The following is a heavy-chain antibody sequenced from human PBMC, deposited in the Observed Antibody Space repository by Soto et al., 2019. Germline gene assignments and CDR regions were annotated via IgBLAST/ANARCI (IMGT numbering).Heavy chain of an antibody. J-gene: IGHJ6*02. V-gene: IGHV4-59*08. D-gene: IGHD3-10*01. CDR1: GGSISSYC. Sequence: QVQLQESGPGLVKPSETMSLSCTVSGGSISSYCWSWFRQSPGKRMEWIGYVHHSWGSSYNPSLQRRVPXSLDTSKSQFSLKVTSVTATDMAVYYCARQGFGPLHGLVDVWGQGTTVTVSS. CDR3: ARQGFGPLHGLVDV. CDR2: VHHSWGS.